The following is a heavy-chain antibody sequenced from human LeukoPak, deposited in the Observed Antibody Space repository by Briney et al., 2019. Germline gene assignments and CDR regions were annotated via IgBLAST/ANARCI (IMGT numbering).Heavy chain of an antibody. CDR3: AAKESYYYDSSLSFDY. V-gene: IGHV4-61*02. J-gene: IGHJ4*02. CDR2: IYTSGST. CDR1: GDSISSGNYY. D-gene: IGHD3-22*01. Sequence: SETLSLTCTVSGDSISSGNYYWSWIRQPAGKGLEWIRRIYTSGSTDYNPPLKSQVTISVDTSKNQFSLKLSSVTDADTAVYYCAAKESYYYDSSLSFDYWGQGTLVTVSS.